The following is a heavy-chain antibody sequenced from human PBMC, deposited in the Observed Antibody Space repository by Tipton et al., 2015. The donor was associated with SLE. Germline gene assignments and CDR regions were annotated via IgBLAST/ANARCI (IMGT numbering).Heavy chain of an antibody. J-gene: IGHJ3*02. CDR2: AYTTGSP. CDR1: GVSIRSASYY. CDR3: ARTLDALDI. Sequence: TLSLTCTVSGVSIRSASYYCNWIRHPAGKGLEWIGRAYTTGSPYYNPSLESRVAISMDTSTNQFSLKLTAVTAANTSVDYCARTLDALDIWSQGTMVNVSS. D-gene: IGHD2-2*01. V-gene: IGHV4-61*02.